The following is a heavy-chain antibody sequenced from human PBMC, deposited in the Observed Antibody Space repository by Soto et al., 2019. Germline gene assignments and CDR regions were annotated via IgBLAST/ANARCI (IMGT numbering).Heavy chain of an antibody. CDR2: IRSKANSYAT. Sequence: EVQLVESGGGLVQPGGSLKLSCAASGFTFSGSAMHWVRQASGKGLEWVGRIRSKANSYATAYAASVKGRFTVSRDDSKSRAYLQMNSLKTEDTAVCSCTRPLERWGCDPWGQGTLVTVSA. D-gene: IGHD3-16*01. J-gene: IGHJ5*02. V-gene: IGHV3-73*01. CDR3: TRPLERWGCDP. CDR1: GFTFSGSA.